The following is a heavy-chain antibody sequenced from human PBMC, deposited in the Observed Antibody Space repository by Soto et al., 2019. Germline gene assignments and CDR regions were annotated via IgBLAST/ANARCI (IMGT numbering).Heavy chain of an antibody. J-gene: IGHJ4*02. CDR2: IHDSGST. D-gene: IGHD2-2*01. V-gene: IGHV4-31*03. CDR1: GGSISSGDYY. CDR3: ARAWGGTVVVPAASLSDY. Sequence: SETLSLTCTVSGGSISSGDYYWSWIRQHPGKGLEWIGYIHDSGSTYYNPSLKSRVTISVDTSKNQFSLKLSSVTAADTAVYYCARAWGGTVVVPAASLSDYWGQRTLVTVSS.